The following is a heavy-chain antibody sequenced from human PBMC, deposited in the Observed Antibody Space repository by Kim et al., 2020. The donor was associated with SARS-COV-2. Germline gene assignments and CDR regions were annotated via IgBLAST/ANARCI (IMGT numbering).Heavy chain of an antibody. Sequence: SVKGRFTISRDNAKNSLYLQMNSRRAEDTALYYCAKDSRFGELLSWFDPWGQGTLVTVSS. V-gene: IGHV3-9*01. CDR3: AKDSRFGELLSWFDP. D-gene: IGHD3-10*02. J-gene: IGHJ5*02.